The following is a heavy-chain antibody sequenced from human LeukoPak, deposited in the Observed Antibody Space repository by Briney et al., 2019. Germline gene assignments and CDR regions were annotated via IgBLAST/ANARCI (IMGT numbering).Heavy chain of an antibody. J-gene: IGHJ5*02. CDR3: ARDHGGEYYYDSSGYSDWFDP. V-gene: IGHV1-2*02. CDR2: INPNSGGT. Sequence: GASVKVSCKASGYTFTSYGINWVRQAPGQGLEWMGWINPNSGGTNYAQKFQGRVTITRDTSISTAYMEMSRLRSDDTAVYYCARDHGGEYYYDSSGYSDWFDPWGQGTLVTVSS. D-gene: IGHD3-22*01. CDR1: GYTFTSYG.